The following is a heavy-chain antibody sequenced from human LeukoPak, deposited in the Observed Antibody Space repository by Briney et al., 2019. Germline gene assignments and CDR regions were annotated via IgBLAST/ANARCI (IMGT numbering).Heavy chain of an antibody. Sequence: PGGSLRLSCAASGFTFSNYWMSWVRQAPGKGLEWVSYISSSSSTIYYADSVKGRFTISRDNAKNSLYLQMNSLRAEDTAVYYCARDGGGIWFDPWGQGTLVTVSS. CDR2: ISSSSSTI. CDR3: ARDGGGIWFDP. J-gene: IGHJ5*02. V-gene: IGHV3-48*01. D-gene: IGHD3-16*01. CDR1: GFTFSNYW.